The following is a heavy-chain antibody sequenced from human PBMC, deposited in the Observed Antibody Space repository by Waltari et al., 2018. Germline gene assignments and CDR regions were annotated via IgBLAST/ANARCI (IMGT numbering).Heavy chain of an antibody. V-gene: IGHV4-39*07. D-gene: IGHD6-19*01. CDR1: GGSISSSSYY. CDR2: IYYSGST. CDR3: ARGRWLRSPSGSSGWKSGYFDY. Sequence: QLQLQESGPGLVKPSETLSLTCTVSGGSISSSSYYWGWIRQPPGKGLEWNGSIYYSGSTYYNPSLKSRVTISVDTSKNQFSLKLSSVTAADTAVYYCARGRWLRSPSGSSGWKSGYFDYWGQGTLVTVSS. J-gene: IGHJ4*02.